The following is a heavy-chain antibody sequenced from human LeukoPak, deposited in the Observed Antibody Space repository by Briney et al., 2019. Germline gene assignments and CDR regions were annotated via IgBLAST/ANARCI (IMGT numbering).Heavy chain of an antibody. J-gene: IGHJ4*02. D-gene: IGHD5-18*01. V-gene: IGHV4-59*11. CDR1: GASMNTHY. CDR3: ATIKRGNIFGYFDF. Sequence: SETLSLTCAVTGASMNTHYWSWIRQPPGKGLEWIGYMLDTVTTKDNPSLKRRFTLSAHTSKNQFSLGLTSVTAADTAVYYCATIKRGNIFGYFDFWGQGIPVTVSS. CDR2: MLDTVTT.